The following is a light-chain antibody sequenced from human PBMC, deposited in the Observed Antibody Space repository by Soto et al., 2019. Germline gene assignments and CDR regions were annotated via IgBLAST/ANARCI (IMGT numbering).Light chain of an antibody. CDR3: QSYDDSLSVHYV. CDR1: SPHNGSTYD. V-gene: IGLV1-40*01. Sequence: SVVTQPPPVSWAPGQRGTNSFTGGSPHNGSTYDVQWYQQLPGTAPKLLIHGNTNRPSGVPDRFSGSKSGTSASLAITGLQADDEADYYCQSYDDSLSVHYVFGTGTKVTVL. J-gene: IGLJ1*01. CDR2: GNT.